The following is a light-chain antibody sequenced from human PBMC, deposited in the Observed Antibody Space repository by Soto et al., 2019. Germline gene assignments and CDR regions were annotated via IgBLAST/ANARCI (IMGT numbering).Light chain of an antibody. J-gene: IGKJ1*01. CDR2: LGS. Sequence: IGVAQSPPSPPAPPGEAAPHPFQAMQSLLHSNGYNYLDWYLQKPGQSPQLLIYLGSNRASGVPDRFSGSGSGTDFTLKISRVEAEDVGVYYCMQALQTSWTFGQGTKVDIK. CDR1: QSLLHSNGYNY. CDR3: MQALQTSWT. V-gene: IGKV2-28*01.